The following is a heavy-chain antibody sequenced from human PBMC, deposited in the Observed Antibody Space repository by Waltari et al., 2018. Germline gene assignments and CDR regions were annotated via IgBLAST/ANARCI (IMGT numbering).Heavy chain of an antibody. CDR2: INQYGSEE. CDR1: GFVFNNYW. Sequence: ELQLVESGGGLVQPGRSLKLYCSASGFVFNNYWMCWVRQAPGKGLEWVANINQYGSEEHYVDSAKGRFTISRDNAKNAVYLQMNSLSAGDTSVYYCARGDSWAFDIWGQGTMVTVAS. CDR3: ARGDSWAFDI. V-gene: IGHV3-7*01. J-gene: IGHJ3*02. D-gene: IGHD4-4*01.